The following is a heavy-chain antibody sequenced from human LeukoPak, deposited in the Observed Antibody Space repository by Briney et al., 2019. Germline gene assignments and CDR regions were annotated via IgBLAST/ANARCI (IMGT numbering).Heavy chain of an antibody. CDR1: GGTFSSYA. Sequence: SVKVSCKASGGTFSSYAISWVRQAPGQGLEWMGRIIPILGIANYAQKFQGRVTITADKSTSTAYMELSSLRSEDTAVYYCARGGSSGYYYVGLDYWGQGTLVTVSS. V-gene: IGHV1-69*04. CDR2: IIPILGIA. J-gene: IGHJ4*02. CDR3: ARGGSSGYYYVGLDY. D-gene: IGHD3-22*01.